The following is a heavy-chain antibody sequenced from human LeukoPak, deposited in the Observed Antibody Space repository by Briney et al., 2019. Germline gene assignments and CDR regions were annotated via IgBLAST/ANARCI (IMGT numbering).Heavy chain of an antibody. J-gene: IGHJ4*02. D-gene: IGHD2-2*01. CDR3: ARGLGYCSSTSCLNFDY. V-gene: IGHV3-21*01. Sequence: PGGSLRLSCAASGFTFSSYSMNWVRQAPGKGLEWVSSISSSSSYIYYADSVKGRFTISRDNAKNSLYLQMNSLRAEDTAVYYCARGLGYCSSTSCLNFDYWGQGTLVTVPS. CDR2: ISSSSSYI. CDR1: GFTFSSYS.